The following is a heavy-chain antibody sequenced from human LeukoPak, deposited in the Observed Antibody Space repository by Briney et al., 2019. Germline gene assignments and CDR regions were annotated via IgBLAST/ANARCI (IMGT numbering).Heavy chain of an antibody. CDR1: GGSISSYY. CDR3: ARDLVAVYNWFDP. CDR2: IYTSGST. J-gene: IGHJ5*02. D-gene: IGHD2-15*01. V-gene: IGHV4-4*07. Sequence: SETLSLTCTVSGGSISSYYWSWIRQPPGKGLEWIGRIYTSGSTNYNPSLKSRVTMSLGTSKHQFSLKLTSVTAADTAVYYCARDLVAVYNWFDPWGQGTLVTVSS.